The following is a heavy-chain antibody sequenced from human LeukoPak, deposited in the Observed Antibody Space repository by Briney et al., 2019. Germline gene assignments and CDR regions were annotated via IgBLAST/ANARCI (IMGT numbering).Heavy chain of an antibody. CDR1: GGSISSSTYY. V-gene: IGHV3-23*01. Sequence: ETLSLTCTVSGGSISSSTYYWGWIRQPPGKGLEWVSGISGSDGDDNTYYVDSVKGRFTISRDNAKNTVYLQMNSLRAEDTAVYYCGRDLHIAAADYWGQGTLVTVSS. CDR3: GRDLHIAAADY. CDR2: ISGSDGDDNT. J-gene: IGHJ4*02. D-gene: IGHD6-13*01.